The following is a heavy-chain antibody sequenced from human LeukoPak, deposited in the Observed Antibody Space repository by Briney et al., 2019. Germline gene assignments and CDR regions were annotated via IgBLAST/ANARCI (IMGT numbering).Heavy chain of an antibody. CDR3: AGDLAPFGGDCDFDC. J-gene: IGHJ4*02. Sequence: GASVKVSCKASGYTFTSYGISWVRQAPGQGLEWMGWISAYNGNTNYAQKVQGRVTMTTDTSTSTAYMELRSLRSDDTAVYYCAGDLAPFGGDCDFDCWGQGTLVTVSS. D-gene: IGHD2-21*01. V-gene: IGHV1-18*01. CDR1: GYTFTSYG. CDR2: ISAYNGNT.